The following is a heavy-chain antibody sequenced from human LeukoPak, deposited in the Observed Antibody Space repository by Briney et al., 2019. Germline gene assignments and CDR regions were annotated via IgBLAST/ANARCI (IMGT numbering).Heavy chain of an antibody. CDR1: GGSSSAYY. V-gene: IGHV4-34*01. Sequence: SETRSLTSAVYGGSSSAYYWSWIRHLAGKGLEWIGEIKHIGRTNLNTTLKGRVTISVDTSKNQSSLKRGSVTSAETPVFYVRCRHYYYYYMDVWRKGTTVTVSS. CDR3: RCRHYYYYYMDV. CDR2: IKHIGRT. J-gene: IGHJ6*03.